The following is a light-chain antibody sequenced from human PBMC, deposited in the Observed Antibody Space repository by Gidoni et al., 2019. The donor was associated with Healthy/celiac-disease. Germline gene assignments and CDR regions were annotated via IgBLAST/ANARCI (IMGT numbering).Light chain of an antibody. J-gene: IGKJ3*01. CDR2: AAS. CDR3: QQSYSTLT. V-gene: IGKV1-39*01. CDR1: QSISSY. Sequence: DIQMTQSPSSLSASVGDRVTITCRASQSISSYLNWYQQKPGNAPKLLLYAASSLHSGVPSRFIVSGSGTDFTLTISSLQPEAFATYYCQQSYSTLTFGPGTKVDI.